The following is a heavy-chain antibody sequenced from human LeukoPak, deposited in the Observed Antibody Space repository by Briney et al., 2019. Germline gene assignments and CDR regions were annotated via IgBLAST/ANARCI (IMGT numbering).Heavy chain of an antibody. CDR3: ASGRLSTVLAYPAYYSDY. CDR1: GGTFSSYA. D-gene: IGHD2/OR15-2a*01. Sequence: SVKVSCKPSGGTFSSYAISWVRQAPGQGLEWMGGIIPIFGTANYAQKFQGRVTITADESTSTAYMELSSLRSEDTAVYYCASGRLSTVLAYPAYYSDYSGQGTLVTVSS. CDR2: IIPIFGTA. V-gene: IGHV1-69*13. J-gene: IGHJ4*01.